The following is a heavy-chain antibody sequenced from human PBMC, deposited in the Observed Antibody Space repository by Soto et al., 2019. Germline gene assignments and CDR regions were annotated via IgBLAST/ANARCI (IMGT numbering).Heavy chain of an antibody. J-gene: IGHJ4*02. CDR2: ISSSSSYI. V-gene: IGHV3-21*01. CDR3: GAAAPARLDY. CDR1: GFTFRSYS. D-gene: IGHD6-13*01. Sequence: VQLVESGGGLVKPGGSLRLSCAASGFTFRSYSMNWVRQAPGKGLEWVSSISSSSSYIYYADSVKGRFTISRDNAKNSLYLQMNSLRAEDTAVYYCGAAAPARLDYWGQGTLVTVSS.